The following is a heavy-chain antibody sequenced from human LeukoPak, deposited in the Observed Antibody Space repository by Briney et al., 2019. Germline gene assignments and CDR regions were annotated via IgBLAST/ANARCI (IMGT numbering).Heavy chain of an antibody. CDR2: INSDGSST. J-gene: IGHJ4*02. CDR1: GFTFSSYW. V-gene: IGHV3-74*01. D-gene: IGHD3-10*01. Sequence: GGSLRLSCAASGFTFSSYWMHWVRQAPGKGLVWVSRINSDGSSTSYADSVKGRFTISRDNAKNTLYLQMNSLRAEDTAVYYCARAPIYYGSGSHVGYWGQGTLVTVSS. CDR3: ARAPIYYGSGSHVGY.